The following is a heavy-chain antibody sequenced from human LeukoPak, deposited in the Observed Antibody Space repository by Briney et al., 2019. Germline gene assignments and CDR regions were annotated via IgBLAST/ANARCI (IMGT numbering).Heavy chain of an antibody. V-gene: IGHV4-39*01. CDR2: IYYSGST. D-gene: IGHD5-18*01. CDR3: ATVDTAMVGRYFDY. Sequence: SETLSLTCTVSGGSISSSSYYWGWIRQPPGKGLEWIGSIYYSGSTYYNPSLKSRVTISADTSKNQFSLKLSSVTAADTAVYYCATVDTAMVGRYFDYWGQGTLVTVSS. CDR1: GGSISSSSYY. J-gene: IGHJ4*02.